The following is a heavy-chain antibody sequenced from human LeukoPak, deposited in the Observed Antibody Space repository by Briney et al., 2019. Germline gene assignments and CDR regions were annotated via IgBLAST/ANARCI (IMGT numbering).Heavy chain of an antibody. V-gene: IGHV5-51*01. D-gene: IGHD3-10*01. CDR2: IYPGDSDT. CDR1: GYSFTSYW. J-gene: IGHJ4*02. Sequence: GESLKISCKGSGYSFTSYWIGWVRQMPGKGLEWVGIIYPGDSDTRYGPSFQGQVTISADKSISTAYLQWSSLKASDTAMYYCARSNIWFGELLPDYWGQGTLVTVSS. CDR3: ARSNIWFGELLPDY.